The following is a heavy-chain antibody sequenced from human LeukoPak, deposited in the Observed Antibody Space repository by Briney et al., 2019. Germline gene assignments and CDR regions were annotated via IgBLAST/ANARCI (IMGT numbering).Heavy chain of an antibody. CDR2: TYYRSKWYT. CDR3: ARGQYSSGWYDY. J-gene: IGHJ4*02. D-gene: IGHD6-19*01. CDR1: GDSVTSNNAA. V-gene: IGHV6-1*01. Sequence: SQTLSLTCAISGDSVTSNNAAWNWIRQSPSRGLEWLGRTYYRSKWYTDYAVCVKSLININPNTSKNQVSLQLNSVTPEDTAVYYCARGQYSSGWYDYWGQGTLVTVSS.